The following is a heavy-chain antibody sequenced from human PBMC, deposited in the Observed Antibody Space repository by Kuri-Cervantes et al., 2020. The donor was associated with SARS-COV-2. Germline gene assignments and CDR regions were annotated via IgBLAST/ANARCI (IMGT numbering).Heavy chain of an antibody. Sequence: GGSLRLSCAASGFTFSSYWMSWVCQAPGKGLEWVANIKQDGSEKYYVDSVKGRFTISRDNAKNSLYLQMNSLRAEDTAVYYCARDNLWLDYYYMDVWGKGTTVTVSS. CDR2: IKQDGSEK. CDR1: GFTFSSYW. V-gene: IGHV3-7*01. J-gene: IGHJ6*03. D-gene: IGHD2-21*01. CDR3: ARDNLWLDYYYMDV.